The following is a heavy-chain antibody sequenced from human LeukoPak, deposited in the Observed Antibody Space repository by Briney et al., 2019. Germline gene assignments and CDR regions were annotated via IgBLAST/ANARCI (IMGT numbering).Heavy chain of an antibody. V-gene: IGHV3-23*01. CDR3: AWQWLVLGAFDI. Sequence: GGSLRLSCAASGFTFSSYAMSWVRQAPGKGLEWGSAISGSGGSTYYADSVKGRFTISRDNSKNTLYLQMNSLRAEDTAVYYCAWQWLVLGAFDIWGQGTMVTVSS. D-gene: IGHD6-19*01. CDR2: ISGSGGST. J-gene: IGHJ3*02. CDR1: GFTFSSYA.